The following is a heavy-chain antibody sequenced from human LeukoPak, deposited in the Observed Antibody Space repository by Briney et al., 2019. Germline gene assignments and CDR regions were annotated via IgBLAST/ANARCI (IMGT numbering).Heavy chain of an antibody. CDR3: ARDGGDYYDSSGYYYLSSGDAFDI. D-gene: IGHD3-22*01. Sequence: ASVKVSCKASGYTSSSYGISWVRQAPGQGLEWMGWISAYNGNTNYAQKLQGRVTMTTDTSTSTAYMELRSLRSDDTAVYYCARDGGDYYDSSGYYYLSSGDAFDIWGQGTMVTVS. CDR1: GYTSSSYG. J-gene: IGHJ3*02. V-gene: IGHV1-18*01. CDR2: ISAYNGNT.